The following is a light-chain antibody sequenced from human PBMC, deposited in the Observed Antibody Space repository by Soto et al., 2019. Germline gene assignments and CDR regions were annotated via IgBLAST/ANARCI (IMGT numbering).Light chain of an antibody. V-gene: IGKV1-39*01. CDR2: STS. Sequence: DIQMTQSPSSLSVSVGDRVTITCRASQDIDGHLNWYQQKPGKAPKVLIYSTSTLQSGVPSRFSGRGSGTDFTLTINSVQPEDFATYYCQQTATTPRTVGPGTKVELK. J-gene: IGKJ3*01. CDR3: QQTATTPRT. CDR1: QDIDGH.